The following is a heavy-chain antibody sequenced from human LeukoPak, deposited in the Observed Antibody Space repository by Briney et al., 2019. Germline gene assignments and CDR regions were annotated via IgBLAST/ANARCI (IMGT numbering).Heavy chain of an antibody. Sequence: GESLKISCKGSGYSFTSYWIGWVRQMPGKGLEWMGIIYPGDSDTRYSPSFQGQVTTSADKSISTAYLQWSSLKASDTAMYYCARVGYSSGWYGGLYYFDYWGQGTLVTVSS. CDR2: IYPGDSDT. CDR1: GYSFTSYW. V-gene: IGHV5-51*01. J-gene: IGHJ4*02. D-gene: IGHD6-19*01. CDR3: ARVGYSSGWYGGLYYFDY.